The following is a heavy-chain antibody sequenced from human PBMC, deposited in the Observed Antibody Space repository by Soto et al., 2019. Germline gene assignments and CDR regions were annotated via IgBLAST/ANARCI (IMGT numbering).Heavy chain of an antibody. J-gene: IGHJ6*03. V-gene: IGHV4-39*01. CDR3: KGYYYGSGSSLLYYYYMDV. Sequence: QLQLQESGPGLVKPSETLSLTCTVSGGSISSSSYYWGWIRQPPGKGLEWIGSIYYSGSTYYNPSLKSRVTISVDTSKNQFSLKLSSVIAADTAVYYCKGYYYGSGSSLLYYYYMDVWGKGTTVTVSS. CDR2: IYYSGST. CDR1: GGSISSSSYY. D-gene: IGHD3-10*01.